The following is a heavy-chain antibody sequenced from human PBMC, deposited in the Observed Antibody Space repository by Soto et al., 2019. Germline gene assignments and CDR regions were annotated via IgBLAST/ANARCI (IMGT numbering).Heavy chain of an antibody. CDR3: ARVGGQLVPGFDY. Sequence: ESGGGLVKPGGSLRLSCAASGFTFSSYSMNWVRQAPGKGLEWVSSISSSSSYIYYADAVKGRFTISSDNAKNSLYLQTTSLRAEDTAVYYCARVGGQLVPGFDYWGQGTLVTVSS. CDR1: GFTFSSYS. CDR2: ISSSSSYI. V-gene: IGHV3-21*01. D-gene: IGHD6-6*01. J-gene: IGHJ4*02.